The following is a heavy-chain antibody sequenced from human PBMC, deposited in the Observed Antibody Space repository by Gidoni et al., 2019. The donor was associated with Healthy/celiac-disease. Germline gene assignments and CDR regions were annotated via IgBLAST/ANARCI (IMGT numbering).Heavy chain of an antibody. CDR2: ISWNSGSI. CDR3: AKELVARDYYYGMDV. V-gene: IGHV3-9*01. D-gene: IGHD2-15*01. CDR1: GFTFADYA. Sequence: EVQLVESGGCLVQPGRSLRLSCAASGFTFADYAMHWVRQAPGKGLEWVSGISWNSGSIGYADSVKGRFTISRDNAKNSLYLQMNSLRAEDTALYYCAKELVARDYYYGMDVWGQGTTVTVSS. J-gene: IGHJ6*02.